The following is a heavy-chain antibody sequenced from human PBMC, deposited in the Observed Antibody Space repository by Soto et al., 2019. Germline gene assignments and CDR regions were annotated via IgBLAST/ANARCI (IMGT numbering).Heavy chain of an antibody. Sequence: QVQLQESGPGLVKPSGTLSLSCAVSGGSVSNNNWWSWVRQSPGNGLEWIGEIHHSGGTSYNPSRASRATLSVDQSKNELSLRLNYVTAADTAVYYCTKNSAYALDYWGLGILVTVSS. CDR1: GGSVSNNNW. V-gene: IGHV4-4*02. CDR2: IHHSGGT. CDR3: TKNSAYALDY. D-gene: IGHD5-12*01. J-gene: IGHJ4*02.